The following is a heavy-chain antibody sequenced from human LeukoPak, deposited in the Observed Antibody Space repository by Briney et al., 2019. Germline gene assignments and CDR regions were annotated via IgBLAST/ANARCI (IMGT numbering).Heavy chain of an antibody. J-gene: IGHJ4*02. CDR1: GFTFSNNG. D-gene: IGHD1-26*01. Sequence: GGSLRLSCAASGFTFSNNGMHWVRQTPGKGLEWVAFTRYDESKTFYGDSVRDRFTISRDNSKNTLYLQMNSLTTDDSAVYYCAKARYSGSPALDFWGQGTLVTVSS. CDR2: TRYDESKT. CDR3: AKARYSGSPALDF. V-gene: IGHV3-30*02.